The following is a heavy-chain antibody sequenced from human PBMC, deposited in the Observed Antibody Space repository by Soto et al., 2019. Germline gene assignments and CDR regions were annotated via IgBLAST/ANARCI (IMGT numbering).Heavy chain of an antibody. V-gene: IGHV3-30-3*01. CDR2: ISYDGSNK. J-gene: IGHJ4*02. CDR1: GFTFSSYA. D-gene: IGHD1-26*01. Sequence: QVQLVESGGGVVQPGRSLRLSCAACGFTFSSYAMHWVRQAPGKGLEWVAVISYDGSNKYYADSVKGRFTISRDNSKNTLYLQMNSLRAEDTAVYYCARDKAFRLVGATFDYWGQGTLVTVSS. CDR3: ARDKAFRLVGATFDY.